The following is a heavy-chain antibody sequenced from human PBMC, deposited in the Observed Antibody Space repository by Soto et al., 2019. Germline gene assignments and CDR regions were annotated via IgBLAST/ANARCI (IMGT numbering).Heavy chain of an antibody. D-gene: IGHD3-10*01. CDR3: ARGFRGVYFDF. J-gene: IGHJ4*02. CDR1: GDSISKSF. Sequence: SETLSLTCTVSGDSISKSFWSWIRQPPGKGLEWIGYIYYSATTYYNPSLKSRLTISIDTSKNQFSLKLSSVTAADTAVYFCARGFRGVYFDFWGQGPLVT. CDR2: IYYSATT. V-gene: IGHV4-30-4*01.